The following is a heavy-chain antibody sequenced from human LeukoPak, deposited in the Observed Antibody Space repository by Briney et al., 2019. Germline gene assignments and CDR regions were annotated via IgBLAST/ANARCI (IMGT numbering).Heavy chain of an antibody. CDR3: ARFNSGSYQHYFDY. D-gene: IGHD1-26*01. V-gene: IGHV4-38-2*02. CDR1: GYSISSGYY. CDR2: IYHSGST. Sequence: SETLSLTCTVSGYSISSGYYWGWIRQPPGKGLEWIGSIYHSGSTYYNPSLKSRVTISVDTSKNQFSLKLSSVTAADTAVYYCARFNSGSYQHYFDYWGQGTLVTVSS. J-gene: IGHJ4*02.